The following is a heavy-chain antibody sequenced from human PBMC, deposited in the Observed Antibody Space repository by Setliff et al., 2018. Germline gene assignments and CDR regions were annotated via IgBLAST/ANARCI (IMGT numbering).Heavy chain of an antibody. CDR1: GDSISSRRNY. CDR3: ARYPSKLPELGIYGCFDY. J-gene: IGHJ4*02. V-gene: IGHV4-61*09. D-gene: IGHD7-27*01. CDR2: IYTSWST. Sequence: LSLTCTVSGDSISSRRNYWGWFRQPAGKELEWIGQIYTSWSTNYNPSLKSRVTISLDTSKNQFSLSLTSVTAADTAVYYCARYPSKLPELGIYGCFDYWGQGTLVTVSS.